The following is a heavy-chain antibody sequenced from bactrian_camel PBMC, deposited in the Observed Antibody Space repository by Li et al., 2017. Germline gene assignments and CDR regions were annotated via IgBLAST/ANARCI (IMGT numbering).Heavy chain of an antibody. D-gene: IGHD3*01. CDR1: EFSLY. CDR3: AATRPGCYSGSRCWDNESCLGY. J-gene: IGHJ6*01. CDR2: IYTDGPVT. Sequence: HVQLVESGGGLVQPGTSARLSCVASEFSLYMGWFRQTPGKPRGRIASIYTDGPVTYYADSVKGRFIVAQDNGKYTLYLQMNALEPEDTTMYYCAATRPGCYSGSRCWDNESCLGYWGQGTQVTVS. V-gene: IGHV3S54*01.